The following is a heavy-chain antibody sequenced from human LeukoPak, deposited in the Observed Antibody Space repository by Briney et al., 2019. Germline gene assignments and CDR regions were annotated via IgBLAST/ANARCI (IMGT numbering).Heavy chain of an antibody. V-gene: IGHV1-2*06. CDR2: INPNSGGT. Sequence: GASVKVSCKASVYTFTGYYMHWVRQAPGQGLEWMGRINPNSGGTNYAQKFQGRVTMTRDTSISTAYMELSRLRSDDTAVYYCARWRYSGYDFGYWGQGTLVTVSS. D-gene: IGHD5-12*01. CDR3: ARWRYSGYDFGY. J-gene: IGHJ4*02. CDR1: VYTFTGYY.